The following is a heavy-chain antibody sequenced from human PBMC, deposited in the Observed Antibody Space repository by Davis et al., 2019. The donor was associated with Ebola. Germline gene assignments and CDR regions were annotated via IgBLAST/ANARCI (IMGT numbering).Heavy chain of an antibody. D-gene: IGHD5-12*01. V-gene: IGHV3-30-3*01. CDR1: GFTFSSYA. CDR3: ARDSGYDSDLRDYYYYYGMDV. CDR2: ISYDGSNK. J-gene: IGHJ6*02. Sequence: SLRLSCSASGFTFSSYAMHWVRQAPGKGLEWVAVISYDGSNKYYADSVKGRFTISRDNSKNTLYLQMNSLRAEDTAVYYCARDSGYDSDLRDYYYYYGMDVWGQGTTVTVSS.